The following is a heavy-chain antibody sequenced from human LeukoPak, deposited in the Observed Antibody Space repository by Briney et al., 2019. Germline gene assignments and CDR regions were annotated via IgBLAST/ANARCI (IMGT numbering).Heavy chain of an antibody. CDR1: GFTFSSYS. D-gene: IGHD5-18*01. CDR2: ISSSSSYI. CDR3: ARSDTAMASDY. Sequence: PGGSLRLSCAASGFTFSSYSMNWVRQAPGKGLEWVSSISSSSSYIHYADSVKGRFTISRDNAKNSLYLQMNSLRAEDTAVYYCARSDTAMASDYWGQGTLVTVSS. V-gene: IGHV3-21*01. J-gene: IGHJ4*02.